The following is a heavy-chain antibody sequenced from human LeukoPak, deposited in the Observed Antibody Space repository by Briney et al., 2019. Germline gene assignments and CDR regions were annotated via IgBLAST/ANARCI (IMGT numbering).Heavy chain of an antibody. CDR3: GRSLDYYYYGMDA. CDR2: INHSGST. V-gene: IGHV4-30-2*01. J-gene: IGHJ6*02. CDR1: GGSISSGGYY. D-gene: IGHD1-1*01. Sequence: SQTLSLTCAVSGGSISSGGYYWSWIRQPPGKGLEWIGEINHSGSTNYKLSLKSRVTISVDTSKNQFSLKLSSVTAADTAVYYCGRSLDYYYYGMDAWGQGTTVTVSS.